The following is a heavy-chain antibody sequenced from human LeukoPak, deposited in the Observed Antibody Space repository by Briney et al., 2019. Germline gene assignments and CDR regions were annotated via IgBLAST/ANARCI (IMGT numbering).Heavy chain of an antibody. Sequence: PSQTLSLTCTVSAGSISSGSYYWSWLRQPAGKGLEWIARIYTSGSTNYNPSLKRRVTISVDTSKNQFSLKLSSVTAADTAMYYCARSSYYDSSGYLDYWGQGTLVTVSS. CDR3: ARSSYYDSSGYLDY. J-gene: IGHJ4*02. CDR1: AGSISSGSYY. CDR2: IYTSGST. D-gene: IGHD3-22*01. V-gene: IGHV4-61*02.